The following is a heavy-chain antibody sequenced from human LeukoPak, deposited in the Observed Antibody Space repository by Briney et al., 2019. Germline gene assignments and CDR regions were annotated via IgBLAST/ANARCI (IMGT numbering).Heavy chain of an antibody. D-gene: IGHD7-27*01. CDR3: ARGLGV. J-gene: IGHJ4*02. V-gene: IGHV4-34*01. CDR1: NGSFNGYY. CDR2: IGHNGDT. Sequence: SETLPLTCTVYNGSFNGYYWSWIRQPPGKGLEWIGEIGHNGDTNYISSLKSRVIISLDTSRNHFSLNLTSVTAADTAVYYCARGLGVWGQGTLVSVSS.